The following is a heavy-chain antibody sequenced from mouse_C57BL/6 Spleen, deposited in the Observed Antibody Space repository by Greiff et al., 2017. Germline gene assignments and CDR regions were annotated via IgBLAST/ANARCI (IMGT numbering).Heavy chain of an antibody. CDR1: GYTFTDYY. V-gene: IGHV1-26*01. D-gene: IGHD2-12*01. J-gene: IGHJ1*03. CDR2: INPNNGGT. Sequence: VQLQQSGPELVKPGASVKISCKASGYTFTDYYMNWVKQSHGKSLEWIGDINPNNGGTSYNQKFKGKATLTVDKSSSTAYMELRSLTSEDSAVYYCARLRRDFDWYFDVWGTGTTVTVSS. CDR3: ARLRRDFDWYFDV.